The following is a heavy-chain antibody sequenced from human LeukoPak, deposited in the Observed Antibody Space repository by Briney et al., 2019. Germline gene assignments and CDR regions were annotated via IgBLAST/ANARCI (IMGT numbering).Heavy chain of an antibody. V-gene: IGHV4-59*01. CDR3: ARGSSGYYIPWFDP. J-gene: IGHJ5*02. CDR2: IYYTGTT. Sequence: SETLSLTCTVSGGSISSYYWSWIRQPPGKRLECIGYIYYTGTTNYNPSLKSRVTISVDTSKNQFSLRLSSVTAADTAVHYCARGSSGYYIPWFDPWGQGTLVTVSS. CDR1: GGSISSYY. D-gene: IGHD3-3*01.